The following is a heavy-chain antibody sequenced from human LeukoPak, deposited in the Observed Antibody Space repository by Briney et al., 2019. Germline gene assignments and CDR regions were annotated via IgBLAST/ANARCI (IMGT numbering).Heavy chain of an antibody. Sequence: PAETLSLTCTVSGPSISSSGYYWGWIRQPPGKGLELFATIYDIGSTYSTPSLNSRVTISVDTSKNQFALKLNSVTAADTAVYYCARHVGGSAYFDYWGQGTLVTASS. CDR1: GPSISSSGYY. J-gene: IGHJ4*02. CDR2: IYDIGST. CDR3: ARHVGGSAYFDY. D-gene: IGHD2-15*01. V-gene: IGHV4-39*01.